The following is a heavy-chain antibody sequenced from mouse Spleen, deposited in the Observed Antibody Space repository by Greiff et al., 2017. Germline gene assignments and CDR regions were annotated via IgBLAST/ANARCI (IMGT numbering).Heavy chain of an antibody. V-gene: IGHV2-5*01. CDR3: AKKGGNGYFDV. CDR2: IWRGGST. Sequence: VQLQQSGPGLVQPSQSLSITCTVSGFSLTSYGVHWVRPSPGKGLEWLGVIWRGGSTDYNAAFMSRLSITKDNSKRQVFFKMNSLQADDTAIYYCAKKGGNGYFDVWGTGTTVTVSS. CDR1: GFSLTSYG. J-gene: IGHJ1*03.